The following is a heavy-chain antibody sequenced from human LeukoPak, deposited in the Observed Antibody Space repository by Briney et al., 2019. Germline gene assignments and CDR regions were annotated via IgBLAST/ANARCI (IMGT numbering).Heavy chain of an antibody. D-gene: IGHD5-18*01. CDR3: ARGPSRTRGYSYGYLIWFDP. J-gene: IGHJ5*02. V-gene: IGHV4-59*12. CDR1: GGSISSYY. Sequence: SETLSLTCTVSGGSISSYYWSWIRQPPGKGLEWIAYISDIGSINYNPSLKSRVTISVDTSKNQFSLKLSSVTAADTAVYYCARGPSRTRGYSYGYLIWFDPWGQGTLVTVSS. CDR2: ISDIGSI.